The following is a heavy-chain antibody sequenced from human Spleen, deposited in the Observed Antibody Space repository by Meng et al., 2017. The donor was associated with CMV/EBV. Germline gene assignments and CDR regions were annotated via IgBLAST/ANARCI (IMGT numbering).Heavy chain of an antibody. CDR1: GGSFSGYY. D-gene: IGHD2-2*02. Sequence: SETLSLTCAVYGGSFSGYYWSWIRQPPGKGLEWIGEINHSGSTNYNPSLKSRVTISVDTSKNQFFLKLRSVTAADTAVYHCARHGYCSSTSCYITAGGFDPWGQGTLVTVSS. CDR2: INHSGST. J-gene: IGHJ5*02. V-gene: IGHV4-34*01. CDR3: ARHGYCSSTSCYITAGGFDP.